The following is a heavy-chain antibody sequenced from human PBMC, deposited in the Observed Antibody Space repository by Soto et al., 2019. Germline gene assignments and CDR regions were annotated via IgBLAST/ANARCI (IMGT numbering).Heavy chain of an antibody. V-gene: IGHV1-69*01. D-gene: IGHD5-18*01. CDR3: ARLHSHGTYGMDV. J-gene: IGHJ6*02. CDR1: GGSFTYT. Sequence: QMHLVQSGAEVKKPGSSVKVSCKASGGSFTYTLSWVRQAPGQGLEWMGGIIPIFGTTNYAQKVQDRVTITADESTKTAYMELKTLRSQDTAVYYCARLHSHGTYGMDVWGQGTKVTVSS. CDR2: IIPIFGTT.